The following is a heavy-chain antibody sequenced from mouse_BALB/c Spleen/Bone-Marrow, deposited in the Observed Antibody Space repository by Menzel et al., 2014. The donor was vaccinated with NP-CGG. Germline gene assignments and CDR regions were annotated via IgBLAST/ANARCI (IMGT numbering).Heavy chain of an antibody. Sequence: EVHLVESGGGLVQPGGSLKLSCAASGFDFSRYWMTWVRQAPGKGLEWIGEINPDSSTINHTPSLKDKFIISRDNAKNTLYLQMSKVRSEDTALYYCARPGYYGYQDVWGAGTTVTVSS. D-gene: IGHD1-2*01. CDR2: INPDSSTI. CDR3: ARPGYYGYQDV. V-gene: IGHV4-1*02. CDR1: GFDFSRYW. J-gene: IGHJ1*01.